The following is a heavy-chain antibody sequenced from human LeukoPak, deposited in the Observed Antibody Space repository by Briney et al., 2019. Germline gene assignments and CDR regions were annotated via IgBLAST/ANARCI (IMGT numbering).Heavy chain of an antibody. Sequence: GGSLRLSCAASGFNFIDYSMNWVRQAPGKGLEWISYIGISSGNTKYADSVKGRFTISRDKARNSLYLQMNSLRAEDTAVYYCARDGPDGMDVWGQGTTVTVSS. CDR2: IGISSGNT. CDR3: ARDGPDGMDV. CDR1: GFNFIDYS. V-gene: IGHV3-48*01. J-gene: IGHJ6*02.